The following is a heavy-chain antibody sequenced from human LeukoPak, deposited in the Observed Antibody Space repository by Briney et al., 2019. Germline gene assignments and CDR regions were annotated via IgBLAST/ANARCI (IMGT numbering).Heavy chain of an antibody. D-gene: IGHD2-15*01. Sequence: GASVKVSCKASGYTFTSYDINWVRQATGQGLEWMGWMNPNSGNTGYAQKFQGRVTITRDTSASTAYMELSSLRSEDMAVYYCARSEYCSGGSCPLFDYWGQGTLVTVSS. CDR2: MNPNSGNT. J-gene: IGHJ4*02. CDR1: GYTFTSYD. CDR3: ARSEYCSGGSCPLFDY. V-gene: IGHV1-8*03.